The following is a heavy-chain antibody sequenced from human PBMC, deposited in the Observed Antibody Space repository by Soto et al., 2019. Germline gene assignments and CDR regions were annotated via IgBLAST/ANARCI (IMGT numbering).Heavy chain of an antibody. Sequence: QVQLVESGGGVVQPGRSLRLSCAASGFTFSNTGMHWVRQAPGKGLEWVAVISYDTTGRYYADSVKDRFTISRDNSTNTLYLQMNSLRTEDTAVYYCAKDQDGGVIAYWGQGTLVTVSS. D-gene: IGHD2-21*01. CDR2: ISYDTTGR. V-gene: IGHV3-30*18. CDR1: GFTFSNTG. CDR3: AKDQDGGVIAY. J-gene: IGHJ4*02.